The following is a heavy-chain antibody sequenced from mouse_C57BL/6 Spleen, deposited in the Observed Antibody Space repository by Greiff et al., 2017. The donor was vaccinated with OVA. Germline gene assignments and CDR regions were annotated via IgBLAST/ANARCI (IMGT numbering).Heavy chain of an antibody. D-gene: IGHD2-3*01. CDR1: GYTFTDYY. CDR3: ARCGMVKYAMDY. Sequence: VQLVESGAELVRPGASVKLSCKASGYTFTDYYINWVKQRPGQGLEWIARIYPGSGNTYYNEKFKGKATLTAEKSSSTAYMQLSSLTSEDSAVYFCARCGMVKYAMDYWGQGTSVTVSS. V-gene: IGHV1-76*01. J-gene: IGHJ4*01. CDR2: IYPGSGNT.